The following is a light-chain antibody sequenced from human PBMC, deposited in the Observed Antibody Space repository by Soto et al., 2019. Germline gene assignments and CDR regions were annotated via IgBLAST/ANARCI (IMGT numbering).Light chain of an antibody. V-gene: IGLV2-14*01. CDR1: NIDVGGYNY. CDR2: DVS. J-gene: IGLJ1*01. Sequence: QSVLTQPASVSGSPGQSITISCTGTNIDVGGYNYVSWYQQHPGKAPRLIISDVSNRPSGVSNRFSGSKSGNTASLTISGLRAEDEADYYCNSYRSTSARYVFGTGTKLTVL. CDR3: NSYRSTSARYV.